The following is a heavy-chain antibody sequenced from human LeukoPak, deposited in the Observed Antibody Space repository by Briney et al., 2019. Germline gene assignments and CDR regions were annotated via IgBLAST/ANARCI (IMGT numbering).Heavy chain of an antibody. J-gene: IGHJ4*02. CDR3: AWIMLSWREFDC. CDR2: IHYSGST. Sequence: SETLSLTCTVSGGSISNGDHYWSWIRQHPGKGLEWIGHIHYSGSTYYNPSLKSRGIISVETSKNQFSLKLSSVTAADTAVYYCAWIMLSWREFDCWGQGTLVTVSS. V-gene: IGHV4-31*03. D-gene: IGHD1-26*01. CDR1: GGSISNGDHY.